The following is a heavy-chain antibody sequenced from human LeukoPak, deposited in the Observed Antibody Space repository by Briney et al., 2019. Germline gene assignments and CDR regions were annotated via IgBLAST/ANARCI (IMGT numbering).Heavy chain of an antibody. V-gene: IGHV3-33*08. D-gene: IGHD3-10*01. CDR3: ARERGGQDWDFDL. CDR2: IWDDGSNK. CDR1: GFTFSSYW. J-gene: IGHJ2*01. Sequence: PGGSLRLSCAPSGFTFSSYWMYWVRQAPGKGPEWVAVIWDDGSNKYYAESVKGRFTISRDSSKNMLYLQMNSLRVEDTAVYYCARERGGQDWDFDLWGRGTLVTVSS.